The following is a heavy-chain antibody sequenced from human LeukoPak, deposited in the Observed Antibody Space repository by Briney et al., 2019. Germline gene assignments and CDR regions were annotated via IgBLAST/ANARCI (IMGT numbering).Heavy chain of an antibody. CDR3: CSSSPARLRAFDI. J-gene: IGHJ3*02. Sequence: GGSLRLSCAASGYTFSSYAMSWVRQAPGKGLEWVSAISGSGGSTYYADSVKGRFTISRDNSKNTLYLQINSLRAEDTAVYYCCSSSPARLRAFDIWGQGTMVTVSS. D-gene: IGHD6-6*01. V-gene: IGHV3-23*01. CDR1: GYTFSSYA. CDR2: ISGSGGST.